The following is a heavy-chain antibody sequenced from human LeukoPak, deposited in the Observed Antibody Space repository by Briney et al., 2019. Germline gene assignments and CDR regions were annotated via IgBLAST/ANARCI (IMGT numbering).Heavy chain of an antibody. Sequence: PSETLSLTCNVSGGSITSHSWNWIRQSPGKGLEWIGYTYYSGTTNYSPSLKSRVTISLDTSKNQISLKLKSVTAADTAVYYCIGHYYDSSGYSDYWGQGTLVTVSS. CDR3: IGHYYDSSGYSDY. J-gene: IGHJ4*02. D-gene: IGHD3-22*01. CDR2: TYYSGTT. V-gene: IGHV4-59*11. CDR1: GGSITSHS.